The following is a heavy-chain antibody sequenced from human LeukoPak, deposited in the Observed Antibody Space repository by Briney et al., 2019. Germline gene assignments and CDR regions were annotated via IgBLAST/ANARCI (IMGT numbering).Heavy chain of an antibody. CDR3: ARAGATHILDAFDI. D-gene: IGHD3-3*02. CDR2: INWNGGST. J-gene: IGHJ3*02. CDR1: GFTFDDYG. V-gene: IGHV3-20*04. Sequence: GGSLRLSCAASGFTFDDYGMSWVRQAPGRGLEWVSGINWNGGSTGFADSVKGRFTISRDNAKNSLYLQMNSLRAEDTAVYYCARAGATHILDAFDIWGQGTMVTVSS.